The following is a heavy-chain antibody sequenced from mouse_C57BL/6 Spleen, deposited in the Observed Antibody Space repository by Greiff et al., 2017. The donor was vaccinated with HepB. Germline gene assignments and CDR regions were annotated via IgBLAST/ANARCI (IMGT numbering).Heavy chain of an antibody. D-gene: IGHD1-1*01. V-gene: IGHV1-9*01. CDR2: ILPGSGST. CDR1: GYTFTGYW. CDR3: ARSGSSPAWFAY. Sequence: QVQLKESGAELMKPGASVKLSCKATGYTFTGYWIEWVKQRPGHGLEWIGEILPGSGSTNYNEKFKGKATFTADTSSNTVYMQLSSLTTEDSAIYYCARSGSSPAWFAYWGQGTLVTVSA. J-gene: IGHJ3*01.